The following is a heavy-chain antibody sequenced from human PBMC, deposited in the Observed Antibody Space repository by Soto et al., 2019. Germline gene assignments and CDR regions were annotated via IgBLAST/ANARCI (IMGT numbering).Heavy chain of an antibody. CDR3: ARGSPEWLVRNWFDP. Sequence: QVQLQQWGAGLLKPSETLSLTCAVYGGSFSGYYWSWIRQPPGKGLEWIGEINHSGSTNYNPSLKSGVTITVDTAKNQFSLKLSCVTAAGTAVYYCARGSPEWLVRNWFDPWGQGTLVTVSS. V-gene: IGHV4-34*01. CDR2: INHSGST. J-gene: IGHJ5*02. CDR1: GGSFSGYY. D-gene: IGHD6-19*01.